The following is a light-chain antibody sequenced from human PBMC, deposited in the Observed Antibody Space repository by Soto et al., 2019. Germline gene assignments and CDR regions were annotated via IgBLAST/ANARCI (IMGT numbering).Light chain of an antibody. CDR2: GAS. CDR3: QRYGSSSLS. CDR1: QSLSSTY. V-gene: IGKV3-20*01. J-gene: IGKJ4*01. Sequence: EIVLTQSPGTLSLSPGERATLFCRASQSLSSTYLAWYQQRPGQAPRLLIFGASNRATGIPDRFRDSGSGTDFTLTISRLEPGDFAVYYCQRYGSSSLSFGGGTRVEI.